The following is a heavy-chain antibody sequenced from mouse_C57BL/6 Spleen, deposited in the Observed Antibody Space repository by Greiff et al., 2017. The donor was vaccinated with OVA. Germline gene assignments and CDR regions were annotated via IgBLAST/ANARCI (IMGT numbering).Heavy chain of an antibody. D-gene: IGHD2-5*01. Sequence: QVQLQQPGAELVRPGSSVKLSCKASGYTFTSYWMHWVKQRPIQGLEWIGNIDPSDSETHYNQKFKDKATLTVDKSSSTAYMQLSSLTSEDSAVYYCARRGSNSYFDYWGQGTTLTVSS. J-gene: IGHJ2*01. CDR1: GYTFTSYW. CDR3: ARRGSNSYFDY. V-gene: IGHV1-52*01. CDR2: IDPSDSET.